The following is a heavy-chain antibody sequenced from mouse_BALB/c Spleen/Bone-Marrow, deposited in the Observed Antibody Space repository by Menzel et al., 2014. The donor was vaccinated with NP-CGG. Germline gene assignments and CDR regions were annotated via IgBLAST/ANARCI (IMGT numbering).Heavy chain of an antibody. Sequence: VQLQQSGPELVKPGASVKISCKTSGYTFTDYTLHWVKQSYGKSLEWIGGVNPNIGGTTYNQKFKGKASLTVNKSSTTAYMELRSLTSEDSAVYYCARGRWYYWGQGTTLTVSS. CDR2: VNPNIGGT. CDR1: GYTFTDYT. CDR3: ARGRWYY. D-gene: IGHD2-3*01. V-gene: IGHV1-22*01. J-gene: IGHJ2*01.